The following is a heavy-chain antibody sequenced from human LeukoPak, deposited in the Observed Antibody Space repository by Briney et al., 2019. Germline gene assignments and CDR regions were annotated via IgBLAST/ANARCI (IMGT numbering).Heavy chain of an antibody. CDR2: VSSSGGNT. V-gene: IGHV3-23*01. Sequence: GGSLRLSCAASGFTFTNYAMTWVRQSPGKGREWVSAVSSSGGNTYYAESVRGRFTISRDNSKNTVSLHMNSLRAEDTAVYYCAKAHDDYYFDYWGRGTRVTVSS. D-gene: IGHD4-17*01. CDR3: AKAHDDYYFDY. J-gene: IGHJ4*02. CDR1: GFTFTNYA.